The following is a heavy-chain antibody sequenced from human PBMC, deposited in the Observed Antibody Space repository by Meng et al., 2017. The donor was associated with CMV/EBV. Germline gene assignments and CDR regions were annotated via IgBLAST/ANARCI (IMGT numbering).Heavy chain of an antibody. CDR2: IRYNGGST. CDR1: FTFNNYA. Sequence: FTFNNYAMSWVGQAPGKGLEWVSGIRYNGGSTYYADSVKGRFTISRDNSKNTLYLQMNSLRDEDTAVYYCAKDGGAGYGGNSDWFDPWGQGTLVTVSS. J-gene: IGHJ5*02. V-gene: IGHV3-23*01. CDR3: AKDGGAGYGGNSDWFDP. D-gene: IGHD4-23*01.